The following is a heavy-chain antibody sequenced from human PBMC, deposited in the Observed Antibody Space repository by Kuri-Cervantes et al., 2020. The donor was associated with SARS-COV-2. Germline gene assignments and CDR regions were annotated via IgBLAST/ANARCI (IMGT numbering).Heavy chain of an antibody. CDR3: ARQGGYSSSSLDY. D-gene: IGHD6-6*01. Sequence: ESLKISCAVSGYSISSGYYWGWIRQPPGKGLEWIGSIYHSGSTYYNPSLKSRVTISVDTSKNQFSLKLSSATAADTAVYYCARQGGYSSSSLDYWGQGTLVTVSS. CDR1: GYSISSGYY. CDR2: IYHSGST. V-gene: IGHV4-38-2*01. J-gene: IGHJ4*02.